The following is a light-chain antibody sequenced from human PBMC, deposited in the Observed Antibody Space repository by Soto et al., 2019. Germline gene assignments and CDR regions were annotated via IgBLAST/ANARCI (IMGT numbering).Light chain of an antibody. CDR2: EVN. CDR3: SSYTSRSSLV. CDR1: SSDVGGYDY. J-gene: IGLJ3*02. V-gene: IGLV2-14*01. Sequence: QSALTQPASVSGSPGQSITISCTGTSSDVGGYDYVSWYQQHPGKAPKLMIYEVNNRPSGVSTRFSASRSGNSASLTISGLQAEDEADYYCSSYTSRSSLVFGGGTKLTVL.